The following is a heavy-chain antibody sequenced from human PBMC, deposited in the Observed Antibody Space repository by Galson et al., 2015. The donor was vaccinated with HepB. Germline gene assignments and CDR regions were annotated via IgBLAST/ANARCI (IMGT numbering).Heavy chain of an antibody. Sequence: SLRPSCAASGFSFSSYAMSWVRQAPGKGLEWVSAIRAGGGDTYYAASVRGRFTNSRDNFKNTLYLKMNSLRAEDTAAYYCVKWARPGYGYFSEGFDVWGQGTMVTVSS. V-gene: IGHV3-23*01. CDR1: GFSFSSYA. CDR3: VKWARPGYGYFSEGFDV. J-gene: IGHJ3*01. D-gene: IGHD2-2*03. CDR2: IRAGGGDT.